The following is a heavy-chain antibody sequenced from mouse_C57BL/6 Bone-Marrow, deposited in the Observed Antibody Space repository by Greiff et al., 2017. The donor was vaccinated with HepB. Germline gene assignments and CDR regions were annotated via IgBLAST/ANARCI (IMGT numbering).Heavy chain of an antibody. Sequence: QVQLQQPGAELVMPGASVKLSCKASGYTFTSYWMHWVKQRPGQGLEWIGEIDPSDSYTNYNQKFKGKSTLTVDKSSSTAYMKLSSLTAEDSAVYYWAKEGGRYAMDYWGQGTSVTVSS. J-gene: IGHJ4*01. V-gene: IGHV1-69*01. CDR2: IDPSDSYT. CDR1: GYTFTSYW. CDR3: AKEGGRYAMDY.